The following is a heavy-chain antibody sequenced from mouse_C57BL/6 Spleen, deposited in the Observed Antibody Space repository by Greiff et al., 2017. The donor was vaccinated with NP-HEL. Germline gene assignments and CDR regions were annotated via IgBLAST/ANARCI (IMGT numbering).Heavy chain of an antibody. CDR1: GYSITSGYD. D-gene: IGHD2-5*01. V-gene: IGHV3-1*01. J-gene: IGHJ3*01. CDR3: ARANSNYLFAY. CDR2: ISYSGST. Sequence: EVKLVESGPDMVKPSQSLSLTCTVTGYSITSGYDWHWIRHFPGNKLEWMGYISYSGSTNYNPSLKSRISITHDTSKNHFFLKLNSVTTEDTATYYCARANSNYLFAYWGQGTLVTVSA.